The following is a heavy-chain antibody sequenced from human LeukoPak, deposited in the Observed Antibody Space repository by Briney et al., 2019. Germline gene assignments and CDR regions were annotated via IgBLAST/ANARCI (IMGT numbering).Heavy chain of an antibody. D-gene: IGHD3-16*01. CDR3: ARDTNDYVWGSYGPLYYFDY. J-gene: IGHJ4*02. CDR2: ISAYNGNT. V-gene: IGHV1-18*01. Sequence: ASVKVSCKASGYTFTSYGIGWVRQAPGQGLEWMGWISAYNGNTNYAQKLQGRVTMTTDTSTSTAYMELSSLRSDAPAVYYCARDTNDYVWGSYGPLYYFDYWGEGTLVTVSS. CDR1: GYTFTSYG.